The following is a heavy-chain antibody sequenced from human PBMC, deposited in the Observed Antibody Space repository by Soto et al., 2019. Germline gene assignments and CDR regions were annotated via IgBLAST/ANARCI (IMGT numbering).Heavy chain of an antibody. J-gene: IGHJ5*02. D-gene: IGHD2-8*02. CDR1: GLSFSSYA. V-gene: IGHV3-23*01. Sequence: GSLRLSCVASGLSFSSYAMSWVRQAPGKGLEWVSTISGGSGSTYYADSVKGRFTISRDNSKDTLYLQMNSLRAEDTAVYYCATEGEAARAWCLPAWGQGPRVPPSS. CDR3: ATEGEAARAWCLPA. CDR2: ISGGSGST.